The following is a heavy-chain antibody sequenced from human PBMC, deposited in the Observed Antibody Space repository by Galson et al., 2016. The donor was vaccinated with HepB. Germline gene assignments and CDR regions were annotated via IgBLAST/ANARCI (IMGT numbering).Heavy chain of an antibody. CDR1: GFIFSGSV. Sequence: SLRLSCAGSGFIFSGSVMHWVRQASGKGLEWVGRIRSKTHSPATAYATSVEGRFTISRDDSKNTTYLLMNSLKTEDTAVYYCSSRDFTHYGVDYWGLGTLVIVSS. CDR2: IRSKTHSPAT. CDR3: SSRDFTHYGVDY. J-gene: IGHJ4*02. V-gene: IGHV3-73*01. D-gene: IGHD3-16*01.